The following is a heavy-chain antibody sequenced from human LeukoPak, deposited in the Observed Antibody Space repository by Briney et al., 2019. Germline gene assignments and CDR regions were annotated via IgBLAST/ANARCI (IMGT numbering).Heavy chain of an antibody. CDR1: GFTFSRSW. J-gene: IGHJ6*04. Sequence: GGSLRLSCAASGFTFSRSWMHWVRQAPGKGLEWVASKKEDGSEKYYVDSVKGRFTISRDNTQNSVYLQMNSLRAEDTAVYYCAELGITMIGGVWGKGTTVTISS. CDR3: AELGITMIGGV. V-gene: IGHV3-7*01. CDR2: KKEDGSEK. D-gene: IGHD3-10*02.